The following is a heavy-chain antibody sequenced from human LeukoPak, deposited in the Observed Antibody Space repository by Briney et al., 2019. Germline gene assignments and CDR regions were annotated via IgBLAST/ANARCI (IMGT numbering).Heavy chain of an antibody. J-gene: IGHJ4*02. Sequence: GGSLRLSCAASGFTFTNYAMSWVRQAPGKGLEWVSAISGSGTRTYYADSVKGRFTISRDNSKNTLYLQMNSLRGEDRAVYYCAKEQTSSGFFDYWGQGTLVTVSS. D-gene: IGHD2-2*01. CDR1: GFTFTNYA. CDR3: AKEQTSSGFFDY. CDR2: ISGSGTRT. V-gene: IGHV3-23*01.